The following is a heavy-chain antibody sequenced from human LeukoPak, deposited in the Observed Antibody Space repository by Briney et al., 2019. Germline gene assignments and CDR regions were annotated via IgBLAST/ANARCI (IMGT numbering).Heavy chain of an antibody. D-gene: IGHD1-26*01. Sequence: ASETLSLTCTVSGGSISSGSYYWSWIRQPAGKGLEWIGRIYTSGSTNYNPSLKSRVTISVDTSKNQFSLKLCSVTAADTAVYYCASGAGADDYWGQGTLVTVSS. V-gene: IGHV4-61*02. CDR3: ASGAGADDY. J-gene: IGHJ4*02. CDR2: IYTSGST. CDR1: GGSISSGSYY.